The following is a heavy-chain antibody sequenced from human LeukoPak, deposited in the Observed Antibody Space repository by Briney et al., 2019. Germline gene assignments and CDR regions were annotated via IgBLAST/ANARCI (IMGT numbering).Heavy chain of an antibody. CDR3: AKDVGGSSFFDY. Sequence: PGGSLRLSCAASGFTFNNFGMAWVRQAPGKGPEWVSTISGDGRNTHYADSVKGRFAISRDNSMSMLFLQTSSLRVEDTALYYCAKDVGGSSFFDYWGQGISVTVSS. J-gene: IGHJ4*02. CDR2: ISGDGRNT. CDR1: GFTFNNFG. D-gene: IGHD6-6*01. V-gene: IGHV3-23*01.